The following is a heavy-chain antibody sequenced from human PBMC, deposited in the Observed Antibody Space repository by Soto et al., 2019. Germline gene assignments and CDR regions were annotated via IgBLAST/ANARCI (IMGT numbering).Heavy chain of an antibody. D-gene: IGHD2-2*01. Sequence: QVQLQESGPGLVKPSETLSLSCTVSGDSFSNYYCNWVRKSAGKGLEWIGRIYPTGSTTYNPSLKCRLTMSVGPSKNQFSLRLTSMTAADTAGYYCATGRSEVVPGAMDTWGQGTLVTVSS. CDR1: GDSFSNYY. CDR3: ATGRSEVVPGAMDT. CDR2: IYPTGST. J-gene: IGHJ5*02. V-gene: IGHV4-4*07.